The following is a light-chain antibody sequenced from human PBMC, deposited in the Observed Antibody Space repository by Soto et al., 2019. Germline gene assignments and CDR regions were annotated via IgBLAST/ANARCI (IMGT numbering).Light chain of an antibody. V-gene: IGKV3-20*01. J-gene: IGKJ1*01. CDR2: VAS. Sequence: ELTQSPATLSFSAGERATITCRASQSVSSNYLAWYQQKPGHAPRLLIYVASSRPTGIPDRFSGSGSGTDFTLTISRLEPEDFAVYYCQQFCSTPRTFGQGTKVDI. CDR3: QQFCSTPRT. CDR1: QSVSSNY.